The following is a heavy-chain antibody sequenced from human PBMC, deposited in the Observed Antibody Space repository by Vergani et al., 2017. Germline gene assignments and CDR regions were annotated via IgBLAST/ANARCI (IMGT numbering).Heavy chain of an antibody. CDR1: GYTFTYYY. V-gene: IGHV1-69-2*01. CDR2: VDPEEGEP. CDR3: SIDGRDCGGDCYDSAFDY. D-gene: IGHD2-21*02. Sequence: EVQLVQSGTEVKQPGTTVNLSCKISGYTFTYYYIHWIRQAPGKGLEWMGLVDPEEGEPIYAEKFQEIVTITADTSDHTAFMQLSSLTSDETAIYYCSIDGRDCGGDCYDSAFDYWGQGTLVTVSS. J-gene: IGHJ4*02.